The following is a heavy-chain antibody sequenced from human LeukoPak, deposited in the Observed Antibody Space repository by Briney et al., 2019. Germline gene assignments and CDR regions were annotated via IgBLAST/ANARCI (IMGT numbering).Heavy chain of an antibody. D-gene: IGHD3-3*01. Sequence: GASVKVSCKASGGTFSSYAMHWVRQAPGQRLEWMGWINAGNGNTKYSQKFQGRVTVTRDTSASTAYMELSSLRSEDTAVYYCARVVYDFWSGYFGDPDYYYYGMDVWGQGTTVTVSS. CDR3: ARVVYDFWSGYFGDPDYYYYGMDV. CDR2: INAGNGNT. CDR1: GGTFSSYA. J-gene: IGHJ6*02. V-gene: IGHV1-3*01.